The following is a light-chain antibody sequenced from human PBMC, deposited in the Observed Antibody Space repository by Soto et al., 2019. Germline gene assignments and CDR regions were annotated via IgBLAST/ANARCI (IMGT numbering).Light chain of an antibody. CDR2: DVS. CDR3: NSYTSTSPPYV. V-gene: IGLV2-14*01. CDR1: NSDIGRYNF. Sequence: SVLTQPSSVSGSAGQSISISCTGTNSDIGRYNFVSWYQQRPGQAPQLLIFDVSNRPSGISDRFSSSKSGTTASLTISGLQAEDEADYYCNSYTSTSPPYVFGTG. J-gene: IGLJ1*01.